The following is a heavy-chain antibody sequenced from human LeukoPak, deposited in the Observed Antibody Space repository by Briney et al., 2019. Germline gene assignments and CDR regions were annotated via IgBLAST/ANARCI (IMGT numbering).Heavy chain of an antibody. J-gene: IGHJ6*02. V-gene: IGHV4-59*01. CDR2: IYYSGST. Sequence: KGLDWVGYIYYSGSTTYNPSLKRRVTISGETSKNQFSLKLSSVTAADTAVYYCASSAYGMDVWGQGTTVTVSS. CDR3: ASSAYGMDV.